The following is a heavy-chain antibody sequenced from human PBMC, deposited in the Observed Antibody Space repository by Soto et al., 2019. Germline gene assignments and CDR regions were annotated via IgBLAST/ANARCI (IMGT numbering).Heavy chain of an antibody. D-gene: IGHD5-12*01. Sequence: QVQLQESGPGLVKPSETLSLTCTVSGGSISSYYWSWIRQPPGKGLEWIGYIYYSGSTNYNHSLKSRVTITVDTSKNQFSLKLSSVTAADTAVYYCARDGYSGYDYSYGMDVWGQGTTVTVSS. CDR3: ARDGYSGYDYSYGMDV. CDR2: IYYSGST. J-gene: IGHJ6*02. V-gene: IGHV4-59*01. CDR1: GGSISSYY.